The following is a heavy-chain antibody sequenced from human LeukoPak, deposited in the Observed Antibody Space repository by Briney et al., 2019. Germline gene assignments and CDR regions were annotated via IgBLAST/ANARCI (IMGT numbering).Heavy chain of an antibody. CDR1: GDSVSSNSVT. CDR3: ARAKDSSGYYYNWFDP. D-gene: IGHD3-22*01. CDR2: TYYRSKWYN. Sequence: SQTLSLTCAISGDSVSSNSVTWNWIRQSPSRGLEWLGRTYYRSKWYNDYAVSVKSRITINPDTSKNQFSLQLNSVTPEDTAVYYCARAKDSSGYYYNWFDPWGQGTLVTVSS. J-gene: IGHJ5*02. V-gene: IGHV6-1*01.